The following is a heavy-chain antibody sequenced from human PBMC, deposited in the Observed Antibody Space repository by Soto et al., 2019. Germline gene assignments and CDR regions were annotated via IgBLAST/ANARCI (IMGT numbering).Heavy chain of an antibody. D-gene: IGHD3-22*01. J-gene: IGHJ3*02. CDR2: IYYSGST. V-gene: IGHV4-30-4*01. CDR1: GGSISSGDYY. Sequence: QVQLQESGPGLVKPSRTLSLTCTVSGGSISSGDYYWSWIRQPPGKGLEWIGYIYYSGSTYYNPSLKSQVTISVDTSKNQFSLKLSSVTAADTAVYYCARGWYYYDSSGYYLHAFDIWGQGTMVTVSS. CDR3: ARGWYYYDSSGYYLHAFDI.